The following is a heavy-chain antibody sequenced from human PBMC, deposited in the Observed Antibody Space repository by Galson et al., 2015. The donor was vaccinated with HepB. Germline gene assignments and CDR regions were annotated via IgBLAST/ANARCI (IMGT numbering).Heavy chain of an antibody. Sequence: SLRLSCAASGFTFSSYAMSWVRQAPGKGLEWVSAISGSGSSTYYADSVKGRFTISRDNSKNTLYLQMNSLRAEDTAVYYCAKGDSSSWYGLYFDYWGQGTLVTVSS. V-gene: IGHV3-23*01. D-gene: IGHD6-13*01. CDR1: GFTFSSYA. CDR3: AKGDSSSWYGLYFDY. J-gene: IGHJ4*02. CDR2: ISGSGSST.